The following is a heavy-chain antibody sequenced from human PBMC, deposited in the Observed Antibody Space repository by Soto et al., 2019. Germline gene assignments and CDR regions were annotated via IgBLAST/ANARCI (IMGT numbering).Heavy chain of an antibody. V-gene: IGHV4-4*02. CDR2: IHHSGGT. J-gene: IGHJ4*02. CDR1: GGSVSNNNW. Sequence: QVQLQESGPGLVKPSGTLSLSCAVSGGSVSNNNWWSWVRQSPGNGLELIGEIHHSGGTSYNPSLESRATLSVDKSKNEFSLRLNYVTAADTAVYYCTKNSAYALDYWGRGILVTVSS. CDR3: TKNSAYALDY. D-gene: IGHD5-12*01.